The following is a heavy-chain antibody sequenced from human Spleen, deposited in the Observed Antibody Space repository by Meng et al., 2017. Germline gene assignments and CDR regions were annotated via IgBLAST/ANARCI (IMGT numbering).Heavy chain of an antibody. CDR3: ARLTPAIDY. CDR2: IHHSGST. D-gene: IGHD4-23*01. CDR1: GASIDTDNW. Sequence: QVQLQESGPGLVKPSGTLSLTCAVSGASIDTDNWWTWVRQSPGKGLEWIGEIHHSGSTNYNPSLKSRVTLSVDKSKNQFSLKVNSVTAADTAVYYCARLTPAIDYWGQGTLVTVSS. V-gene: IGHV4-4*02. J-gene: IGHJ4*02.